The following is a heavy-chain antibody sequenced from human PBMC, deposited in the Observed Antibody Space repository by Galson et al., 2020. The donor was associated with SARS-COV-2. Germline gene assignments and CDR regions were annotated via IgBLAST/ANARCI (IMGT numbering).Heavy chain of an antibody. D-gene: IGHD1-26*01. Sequence: SETLSPTCTVSGYSIRSGYNWGWIRQPPGKGLEWIGNIYYSGNTYYNPSLKSRVTISVDTSKNQFSLNLSSVTAADTAVYYCARRGSYYDVDSWGQGTLVIVSS. J-gene: IGHJ4*02. CDR1: GYSIRSGYN. CDR2: IYYSGNT. CDR3: ARRGSYYDVDS. V-gene: IGHV4-38-2*02.